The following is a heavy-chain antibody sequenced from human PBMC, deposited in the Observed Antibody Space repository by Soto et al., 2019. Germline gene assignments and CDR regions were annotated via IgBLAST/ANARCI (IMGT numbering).Heavy chain of an antibody. D-gene: IGHD1-1*01. J-gene: IGHJ3*01. CDR3: ATWHERERAYDV. V-gene: IGHV3-53*01. CDR1: GFTISGKKY. CDR2: LYDLDGS. Sequence: DVQLVESGGGLIQPGESLRLSCAAFGFTISGKKYVAWVRPAPGKGPEWVSALYDLDGSFYAASVKGRFTTSSDSSKTTVYLQMNDLRPDDTAVYYCATWHERERAYDVWGQGTTVTVSS.